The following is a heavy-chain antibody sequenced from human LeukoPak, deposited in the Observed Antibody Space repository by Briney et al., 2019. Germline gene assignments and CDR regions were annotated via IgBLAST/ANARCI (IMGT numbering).Heavy chain of an antibody. V-gene: IGHV3-48*01. CDR3: ARVPPNYGFDY. D-gene: IGHD3-16*01. Sequence: PGGSLRLSCAASGFTFSSYSMNWVRQAPGKGLEWVSYISSSSSTIYYADSVKGRFTISRDNAKNSLYLQMNSLRAEDTAVYYCARVPPNYGFDYWGQGTLVTVSS. CDR1: GFTFSSYS. CDR2: ISSSSSTI. J-gene: IGHJ4*02.